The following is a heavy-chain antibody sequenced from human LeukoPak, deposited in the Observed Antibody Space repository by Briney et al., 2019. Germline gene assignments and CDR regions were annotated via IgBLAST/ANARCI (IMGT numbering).Heavy chain of an antibody. CDR3: AEPEGGYYDIRPD. CDR1: GFTFSSYA. CDR2: ISGSGGST. V-gene: IGHV3-23*01. J-gene: IGHJ4*02. Sequence: GVPLRLSCAASGFTFSSYAMSWVRQAPGKGLEWVSAISGSGGSTYYADSVKGRFTISRDNSKNTLYLQMNSLRAEDTAVYYCAEPEGGYYDIRPDWGQGTLVTVSS. D-gene: IGHD3-22*01.